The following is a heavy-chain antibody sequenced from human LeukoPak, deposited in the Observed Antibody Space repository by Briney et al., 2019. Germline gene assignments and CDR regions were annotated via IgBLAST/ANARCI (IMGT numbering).Heavy chain of an antibody. V-gene: IGHV3-33*01. J-gene: IGHJ3*02. CDR3: ASEVVTETAFYI. CDR2: IWYDGSNK. D-gene: IGHD2-21*02. Sequence: RGSLRLSCAASGFTFSSYSMHCVRQAPGKGLEWVAVIWYDGSNKYYADSVKGRFTISSDNSKNTLSLQMNSLRAEDTAVYYCASEVVTETAFYIRGQGTMVTVSS. CDR1: GFTFSSYS.